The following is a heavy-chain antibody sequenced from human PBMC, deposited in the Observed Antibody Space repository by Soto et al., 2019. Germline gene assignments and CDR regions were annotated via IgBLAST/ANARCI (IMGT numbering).Heavy chain of an antibody. CDR3: ARGVVGLDYYDSSGYYTYFDY. J-gene: IGHJ4*02. V-gene: IGHV4-34*01. CDR2: INHSGST. D-gene: IGHD3-22*01. Sequence: SETLSLTCAVYGGSFSGYYWSWIRQPPGKGLEWIGEINHSGSTNYNPSLKSRVTISVDTSKNQFSLKLSSVTAADTAVYYCARGVVGLDYYDSSGYYTYFDYWGQGTLVTVSS. CDR1: GGSFSGYY.